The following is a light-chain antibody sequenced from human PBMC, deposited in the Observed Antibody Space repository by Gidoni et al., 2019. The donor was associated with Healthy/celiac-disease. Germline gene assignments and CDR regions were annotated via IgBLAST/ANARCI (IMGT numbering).Light chain of an antibody. CDR2: WAS. Sequence: EIVMTQSPDSLAVSLGERANINCKSSQSVLYSSNNKNYLAWYQQKPGQPPKLLIYWASTRESGVPDRFSGSGSGTDFTLTISSLQAEDVAVYYCQQYYSTPFTFGPGTKVDIK. J-gene: IGKJ3*01. CDR3: QQYYSTPFT. V-gene: IGKV4-1*01. CDR1: QSVLYSSNNKNY.